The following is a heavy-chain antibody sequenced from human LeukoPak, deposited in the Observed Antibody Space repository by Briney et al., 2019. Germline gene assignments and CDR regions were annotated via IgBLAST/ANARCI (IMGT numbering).Heavy chain of an antibody. J-gene: IGHJ4*01. CDR3: AKAPVTTCRGAFCYPFDY. D-gene: IGHD2-15*01. CDR1: GFTFSTYA. CDR2: ISGSDPGT. Sequence: QTGGSLRLSCAASGFTFSTYAMSWIRQAPGQGLEWVSAISGSDPGTYHADSVKGRFTISRDSSKNTLFLQMNRLIPEDAAVYYCAKAPVTTCRGAFCYPFDYWGLEPWSPSPQ. V-gene: IGHV3-23*01.